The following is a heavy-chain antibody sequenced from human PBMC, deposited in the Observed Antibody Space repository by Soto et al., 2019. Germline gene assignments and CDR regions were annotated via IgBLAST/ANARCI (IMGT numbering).Heavy chain of an antibody. Sequence: EVQLVESGGGLVQPGGSLRLSCAASGFTFSAYSMNWVRQSPGKGLEWVSYISRSGTTIYYADSVKGRFTISRDNAKKSLYLQMNSLRAEDTAVYYCAREPIVVVPADCYFDSWGQGTLVTVSS. CDR2: ISRSGTTI. CDR1: GFTFSAYS. CDR3: AREPIVVVPADCYFDS. J-gene: IGHJ4*02. V-gene: IGHV3-48*04. D-gene: IGHD2-2*01.